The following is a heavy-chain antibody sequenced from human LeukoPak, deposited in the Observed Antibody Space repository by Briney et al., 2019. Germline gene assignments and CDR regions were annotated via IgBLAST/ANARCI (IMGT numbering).Heavy chain of an antibody. CDR2: IKQDGSEK. Sequence: PGGSLRLSCAASGFTFSSYWMSWVRQAPGKGLEGGANIKQDGSEKYYVDSVKGRFTISRDNAKNSLYLQMNSLIAEDTAVYYCARDVGTHYDYVWGSYRPGLNDSWGQGTLVTVSS. V-gene: IGHV3-7*01. J-gene: IGHJ4*02. D-gene: IGHD3-16*02. CDR3: ARDVGTHYDYVWGSYRPGLNDS. CDR1: GFTFSSYW.